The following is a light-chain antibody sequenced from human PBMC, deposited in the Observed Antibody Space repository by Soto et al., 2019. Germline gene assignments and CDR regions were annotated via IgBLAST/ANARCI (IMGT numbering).Light chain of an antibody. CDR3: QQFNSYPHT. CDR1: QGISSA. V-gene: IGKV1-13*02. Sequence: AIQLTKSPSSMSAAIGDRVTITCRASQGISSALAWYQQKPGRAPKLLIYDASSLESGVPSRFSGSGSGAEFTLTISSLQPEDFATYYCQQFNSYPHTFGQGTRLAIK. J-gene: IGKJ5*01. CDR2: DAS.